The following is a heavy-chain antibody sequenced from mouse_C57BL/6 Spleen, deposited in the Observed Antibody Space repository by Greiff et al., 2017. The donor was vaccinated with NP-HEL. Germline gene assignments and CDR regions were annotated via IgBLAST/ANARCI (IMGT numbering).Heavy chain of an antibody. CDR1: GFTFTDYY. Sequence: EVHLVESGGGLVQPGGSLSLSCAASGFTFTDYYMSWVRQPPGKALEWLGFIRNKANGYTTEYSASVKGRFTISRDNSQSILYLQMNALRAEDSATYYCARYSYGSSPFAYWGQGTLVTVSA. J-gene: IGHJ3*01. D-gene: IGHD1-1*01. CDR3: ARYSYGSSPFAY. CDR2: IRNKANGYTT. V-gene: IGHV7-3*01.